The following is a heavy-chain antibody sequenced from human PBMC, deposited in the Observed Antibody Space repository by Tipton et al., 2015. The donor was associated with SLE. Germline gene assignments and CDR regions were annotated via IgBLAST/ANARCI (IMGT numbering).Heavy chain of an antibody. CDR3: ARGPRPTAATHYFQY. D-gene: IGHD2-2*01. V-gene: IGHV4-61*02. CDR1: GGSISSSSYY. J-gene: IGHJ1*01. CDR2: IYSSGST. Sequence: LRLSCTVSGGSISSSSYYWSWIRQPAGKGLEWLGRIYSSGSTNYNPSLKSRVTISIDTPKNQFSLNRSSVTAADTAVYYCARGPRPTAATHYFQYWGQGTLVSVSS.